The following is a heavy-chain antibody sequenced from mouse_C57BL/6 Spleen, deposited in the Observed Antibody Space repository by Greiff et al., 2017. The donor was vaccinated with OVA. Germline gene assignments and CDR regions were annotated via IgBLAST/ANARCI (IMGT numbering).Heavy chain of an antibody. J-gene: IGHJ1*03. CDR2: ISDGGSYT. CDR1: GFTFSSYA. CDR3: ARAYYYGSSTGYFDV. D-gene: IGHD1-1*01. V-gene: IGHV5-4*03. Sequence: DVMLVESGGGLVKPGGSLKLSCAASGFTFSSYAMSWVRQTPEKRLEWVATISDGGSYTYYPDNVQGRFTISRDNAKNNLYLQMSHLKSEDTAMYYCARAYYYGSSTGYFDVWGTGTTVTVSS.